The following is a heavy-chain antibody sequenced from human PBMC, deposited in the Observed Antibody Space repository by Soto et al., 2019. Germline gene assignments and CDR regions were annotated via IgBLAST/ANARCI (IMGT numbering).Heavy chain of an antibody. CDR3: AREPPPADGMVYGMDV. D-gene: IGHD2-8*01. CDR1: GYTFTSYG. V-gene: IGHV1-18*04. Sequence: QVQLVQSGAEVKKPGASVKVSCKASGYTFTSYGISWVRQAPGQGLEWMGWISAYNGNTNYAQKLQGRVTMTTDTPTSTAYRELRSLRSDDTAVYYCAREPPPADGMVYGMDVWGQGTTVTVSS. CDR2: ISAYNGNT. J-gene: IGHJ6*02.